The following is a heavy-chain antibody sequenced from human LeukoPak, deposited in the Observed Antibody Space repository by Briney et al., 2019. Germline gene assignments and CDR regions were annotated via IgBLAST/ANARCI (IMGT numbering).Heavy chain of an antibody. CDR2: INHSGST. Sequence: SEALSLTCAVYGGSFSGYYWSWIRQPPGKGLEWIGEINHSGSTNYNPSLKSRVTISVDTSKNQFSLKLSSVTAADTAVYYCAREDSRTFDIWGPGTMVTVSS. D-gene: IGHD6-13*01. CDR3: AREDSRTFDI. CDR1: GGSFSGYY. J-gene: IGHJ3*02. V-gene: IGHV4-34*01.